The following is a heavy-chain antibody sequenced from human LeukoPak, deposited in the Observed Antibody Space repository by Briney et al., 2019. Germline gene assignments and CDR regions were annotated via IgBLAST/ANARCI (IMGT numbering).Heavy chain of an antibody. CDR3: ARLWSTDCSAGTCPHQPNY. CDR1: GVASSGNY. Sequence: SETLSLTCGVYGVASSGNYWSWIRQPPGKGLEWIGSINYSGGTHYNPSLKSRVTISADKSKNQSSLKLSSVTAADTAVYYCARLWSTDCSAGTCPHQPNYWGQGTLVTVSS. CDR2: INYSGGT. J-gene: IGHJ4*02. V-gene: IGHV4-34*01. D-gene: IGHD2-15*01.